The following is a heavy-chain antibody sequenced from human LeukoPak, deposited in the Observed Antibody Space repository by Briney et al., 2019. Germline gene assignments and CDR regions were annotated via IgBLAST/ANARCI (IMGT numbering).Heavy chain of an antibody. CDR2: IYHSGST. CDR1: GHSISSDYY. V-gene: IGHV4-38-2*02. J-gene: IGHJ6*03. D-gene: IGHD1-1*01. CDR3: TRDPGYASCMDV. Sequence: SETLSLTCTVSGHSISSDYYWAWVRQPPGKGLEWIGSIYHSGSTYYGPALKSRVTISVDTSKNQFSLKLSSVTAADTAVYYCTRDPGYASCMDVWGRGTTVTVSS.